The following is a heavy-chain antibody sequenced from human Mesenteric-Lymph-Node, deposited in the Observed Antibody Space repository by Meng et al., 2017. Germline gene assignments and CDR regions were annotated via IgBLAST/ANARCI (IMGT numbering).Heavy chain of an antibody. D-gene: IGHD5-18*01. CDR2: IYYSGST. CDR3: ARATAMVPRYYFDY. CDR1: GGSFSSYY. Sequence: LQVTRPRLLQPSEPRSLTCTVSGGSFSSYYWSWIRQPPVTGLEWIGYIYYSGSTNYNPSLKSRVTISVDTSKNQFSLKLSSVTAADTAVYYCARATAMVPRYYFDYWGQGTLVTVSS. J-gene: IGHJ4*02. V-gene: IGHV4-59*01.